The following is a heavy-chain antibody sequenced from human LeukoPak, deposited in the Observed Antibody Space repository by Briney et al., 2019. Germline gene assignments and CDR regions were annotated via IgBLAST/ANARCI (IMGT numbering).Heavy chain of an antibody. J-gene: IGHJ4*02. CDR2: IYYSGST. CDR3: ARRSSPWSGSPIDY. Sequence: SETLSLTCTVSGGSISSSSYYGGWIRQPPGTGLEWIGSIYYSGSTYYNPPLKSRVTISVDTSKNQFSLKLSSVTAADTAVYYCARRSSPWSGSPIDYWGQGTLVTVSS. D-gene: IGHD3-3*01. CDR1: GGSISSSSYY. V-gene: IGHV4-39*01.